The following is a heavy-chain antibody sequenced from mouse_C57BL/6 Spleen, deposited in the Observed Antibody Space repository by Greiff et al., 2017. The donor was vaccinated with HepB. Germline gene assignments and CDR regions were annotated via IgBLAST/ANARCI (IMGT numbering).Heavy chain of an antibody. CDR2: INPSTGGT. CDR3: ARGPYYGNYFDY. CDR1: GYSFTGYY. D-gene: IGHD2-10*01. Sequence: VQLQQSGPELVKPGASVKISCKASGYSFTGYYMNWVKQSPEKSLEWIGEINPSTGGTTYNQKFKAKATLTVDKSSSTAYMQLKSLTSEDSAVYYCARGPYYGNYFDYWGQGTTLTVSS. J-gene: IGHJ2*01. V-gene: IGHV1-42*01.